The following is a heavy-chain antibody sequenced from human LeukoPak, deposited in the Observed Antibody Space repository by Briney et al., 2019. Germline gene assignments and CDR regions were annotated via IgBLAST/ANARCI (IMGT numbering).Heavy chain of an antibody. J-gene: IGHJ6*02. V-gene: IGHV4-34*01. CDR3: ARDRGAPWEYYDFWSGYYPDYYYGMDV. Sequence: SETLSLTCAVYGGSFSGYYWSWIRQPPGKGLEWIGEIYHSGSTNYNPSLKSRVTISVDKSKNQFSLKLSSVTAADTAVYYCARDRGAPWEYYDFWSGYYPDYYYGMDVWGQGTTVTVSS. CDR2: IYHSGST. D-gene: IGHD3-3*01. CDR1: GGSFSGYY.